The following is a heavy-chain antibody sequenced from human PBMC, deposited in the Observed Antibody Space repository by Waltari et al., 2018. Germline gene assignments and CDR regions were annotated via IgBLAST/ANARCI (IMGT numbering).Heavy chain of an antibody. Sequence: QLQESGPGLMKTSETLSLTCTVSGDSISSSHYYWGWIRQPPGKGLEWIGSIYYSGNTYYNPSLKSLATVAVDTSKNQFSLNLISVTAADTAVYFCARDFTVRYFDWLSQGDLYYFDNWGQGTLVTVSS. V-gene: IGHV4-39*07. J-gene: IGHJ4*02. CDR3: ARDFTVRYFDWLSQGDLYYFDN. CDR1: GDSISSSHYY. D-gene: IGHD3-9*01. CDR2: IYYSGNT.